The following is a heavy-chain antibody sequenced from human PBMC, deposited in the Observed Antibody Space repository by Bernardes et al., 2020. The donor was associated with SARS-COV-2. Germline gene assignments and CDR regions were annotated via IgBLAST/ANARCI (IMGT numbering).Heavy chain of an antibody. CDR3: GRHWLYGGNPYYYYYGMDV. D-gene: IGHD2-15*01. CDR1: GGSVSSGSYY. CDR2: IYYSWIT. J-gene: IGHJ6*02. V-gene: IGHV4-61*01. Sequence: SETLSLTCTVSGGSVSSGSYYWSWLRQPPGMGLVWIRCIYYSWITNYNPFLKSRVTISVDTSKNQYSLKLSSVTAAATAVYYCGRHWLYGGNPYYYYYGMDVWGQGTTVTVSS.